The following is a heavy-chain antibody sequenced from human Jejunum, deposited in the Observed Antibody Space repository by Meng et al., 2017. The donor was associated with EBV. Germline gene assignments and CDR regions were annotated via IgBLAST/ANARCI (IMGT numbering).Heavy chain of an antibody. Sequence: PQPDPGAVMMNSSEAFSLNCTVFGGSISSSSYYWGLIRQPPGKGLEWIGNIFYRGSTYYNPSLKSRVTISLDTSRNEFSLKLSSVTAADTAVYYCARASGSYWYWGQGTLVTVSS. J-gene: IGHJ4*02. D-gene: IGHD1-26*01. V-gene: IGHV4-39*07. CDR1: GGSISSSSYY. CDR2: IFYRGST. CDR3: ARASGSYWY.